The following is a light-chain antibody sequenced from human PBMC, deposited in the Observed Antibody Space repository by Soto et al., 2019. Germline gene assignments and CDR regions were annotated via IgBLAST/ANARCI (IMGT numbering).Light chain of an antibody. Sequence: QSVLTQPASVSGSPGQSITISCTGTSSDVGGYNYVSWYQQHPGKAPKLMIYEVSNRPSGVSNRFSGSKSGNTASLTISGLQAEDEADYYCCSYTSSSIRVFGGGTK. J-gene: IGLJ3*02. CDR3: CSYTSSSIRV. CDR1: SSDVGGYNY. V-gene: IGLV2-14*01. CDR2: EVS.